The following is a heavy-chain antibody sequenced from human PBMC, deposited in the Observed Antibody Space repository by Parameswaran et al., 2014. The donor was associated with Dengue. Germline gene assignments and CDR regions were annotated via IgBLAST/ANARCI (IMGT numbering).Heavy chain of an antibody. J-gene: IGHJ6*02. CDR3: ARVQHYYYYYGMDV. CDR2: INHSGST. V-gene: IGHV4-34*01. Sequence: RWIRQPPGKGLEWIGEINHSGSTNYNPSLKSRVTISVDTSKNQFSLKLSSVTAADTAVYYCARVQHYYYYYGMDVWGQGTTVTVSS.